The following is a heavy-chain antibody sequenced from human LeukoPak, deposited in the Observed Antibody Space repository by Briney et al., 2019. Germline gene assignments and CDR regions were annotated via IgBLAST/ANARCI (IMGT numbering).Heavy chain of an antibody. Sequence: QPGGSLRLSCAASGFTVSSHAMSWVRQTPGKGLEWVSSISGGGGRTHYADSVKGRFTVSRDNSKNTLYLQMNSLRAEDTAVYYCAKDDGTGEHDYWGQGTLVTVSS. J-gene: IGHJ4*02. CDR3: AKDDGTGEHDY. D-gene: IGHD4-17*01. CDR1: GFTVSSHA. CDR2: ISGGGGRT. V-gene: IGHV3-23*01.